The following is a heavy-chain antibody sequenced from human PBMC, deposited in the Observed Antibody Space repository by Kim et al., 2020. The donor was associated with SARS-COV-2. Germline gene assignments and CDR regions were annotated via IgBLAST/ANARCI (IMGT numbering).Heavy chain of an antibody. V-gene: IGHV6-1*01. Sequence: AASEKSRITISPHTTKNQYSLQLNSVTPEDTAVYYCARIWRWLAQDGFDYWGQGTLVTVSS. J-gene: IGHJ4*02. D-gene: IGHD5-12*01. CDR3: ARIWRWLAQDGFDY.